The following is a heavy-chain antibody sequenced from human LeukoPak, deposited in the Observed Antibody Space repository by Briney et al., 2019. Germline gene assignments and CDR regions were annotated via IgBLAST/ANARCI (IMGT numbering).Heavy chain of an antibody. J-gene: IGHJ4*02. Sequence: SVKGRFTISRDNAKNSLYLQMNSLRAEDTAVYYCAKERYSSDYWGQGTLVTVSS. V-gene: IGHV3-21*04. D-gene: IGHD6-13*01. CDR3: AKERYSSDY.